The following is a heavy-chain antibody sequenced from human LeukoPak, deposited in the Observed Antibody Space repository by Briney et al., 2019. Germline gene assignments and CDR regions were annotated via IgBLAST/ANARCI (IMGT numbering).Heavy chain of an antibody. V-gene: IGHV4-34*01. J-gene: IGHJ3*02. CDR2: INHSRST. Sequence: SETLSLTCAVYGGSFSGYYWSWIRQPPGKGLEWIGEINHSRSTKYNPSLKSRVTISVDKSKNQFSLKLSAVPAADTAVYYCARDLYSSRTNDAFVIRGQGTMVTVSS. CDR3: ARDLYSSRTNDAFVI. CDR1: GGSFSGYY. D-gene: IGHD6-13*01.